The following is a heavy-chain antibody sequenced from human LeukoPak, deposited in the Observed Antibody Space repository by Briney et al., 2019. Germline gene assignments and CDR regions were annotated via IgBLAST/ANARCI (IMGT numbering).Heavy chain of an antibody. Sequence: HSGGSLRLSCAASGFTFTTYWMHWVRQVPGKGLVWVARIKGDGSSTRHADSMKGRFTISRDNAKNTLYLQMNSLRAEDTAVYYCAREGTSSHLLYWGQGTLVTVSS. CDR3: AREGTSSHLLY. CDR2: IKGDGSST. J-gene: IGHJ4*02. CDR1: GFTFTTYW. D-gene: IGHD3-10*01. V-gene: IGHV3-74*01.